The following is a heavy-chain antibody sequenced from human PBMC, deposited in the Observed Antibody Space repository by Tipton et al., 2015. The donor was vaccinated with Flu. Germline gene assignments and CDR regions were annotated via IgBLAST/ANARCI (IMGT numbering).Heavy chain of an antibody. V-gene: IGHV4-4*07. Sequence: TLSLTCTVSGGSISSYYWSWIRQPAGKGLEWIGRIYTSGSTNYNPSLKSRVTMSVDTSKNQFSLKLSSVTAADTAVYYCARAVYDFWTVHLSYFDPWGQGTLVTVSS. J-gene: IGHJ5*02. CDR3: ARAVYDFWTVHLSYFDP. D-gene: IGHD3/OR15-3a*01. CDR1: GGSISSYY. CDR2: IYTSGST.